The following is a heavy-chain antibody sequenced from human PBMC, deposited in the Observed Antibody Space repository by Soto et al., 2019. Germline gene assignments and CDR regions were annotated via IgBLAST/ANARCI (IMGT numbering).Heavy chain of an antibody. CDR1: GFMFGAHW. Sequence: EVQLVEAGGGLVRPGGPLKLSCAASGFMFGAHWMHWVRQGPDKGLVFVARINLDGTKTNYADFVEGRFTISRDNAKKTLYLEMNSLRGDDTAVYFCARELVHGYLDLWGQGDLVTVSS. J-gene: IGHJ5*02. CDR2: INLDGTKT. V-gene: IGHV3-74*01. CDR3: ARELVHGYLDL. D-gene: IGHD2-8*02.